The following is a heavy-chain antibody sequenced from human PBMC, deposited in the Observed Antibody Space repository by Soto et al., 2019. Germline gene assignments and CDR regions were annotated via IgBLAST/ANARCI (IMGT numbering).Heavy chain of an antibody. V-gene: IGHV1-18*04. Sequence: ASVKVSCKASGYTFTSYGISWVRQAPGQGIEWRGWIXAYXXNXXXXXKXXGRVTMTRDTSTSTVYMELSTLRSEDTAVYYCARVAGPRTNRYGMDVWGQGTRVTASS. D-gene: IGHD6-19*01. J-gene: IGHJ6*02. CDR2: IXAYXXNX. CDR3: ARVAGPRTNRYGMDV. CDR1: GYTFTSYG.